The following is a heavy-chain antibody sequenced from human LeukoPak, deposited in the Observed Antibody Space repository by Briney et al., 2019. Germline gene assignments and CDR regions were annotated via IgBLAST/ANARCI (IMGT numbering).Heavy chain of an antibody. CDR1: GFSFSAYY. CDR2: INQAGSVQ. V-gene: IGHV3-7*04. J-gene: IGHJ4*02. Sequence: GGSLRLSCAASGFSFSAYYMNWFRQAPGKGPEWLANINQAGSVQNYVDSVRGRFTISRDNAKNSLFLQMNSLRAEDTAVYYCARAVRGGADTYWGQGTLVAVSS. CDR3: ARAVRGGADTY. D-gene: IGHD3-10*02.